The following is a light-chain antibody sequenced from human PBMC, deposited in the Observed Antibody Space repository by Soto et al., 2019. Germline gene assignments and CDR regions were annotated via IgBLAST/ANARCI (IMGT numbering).Light chain of an antibody. V-gene: IGKV3-11*01. CDR1: QSISSY. CDR3: HQRSTWPFT. CDR2: DAS. Sequence: EIVLTQSPATLSLSPGERATLSCRASQSISSYLAWYQQKPDQAPRLLIYDASNRDTGIPARFSGSGSGTDFPLTISSLEPEDFAVYYCHQRSTWPFTFGPGTKVDIK. J-gene: IGKJ3*01.